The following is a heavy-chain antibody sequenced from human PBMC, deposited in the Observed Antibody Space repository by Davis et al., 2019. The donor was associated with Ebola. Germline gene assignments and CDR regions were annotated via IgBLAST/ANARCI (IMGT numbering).Heavy chain of an antibody. J-gene: IGHJ5*02. CDR2: IYYSGST. Sequence: MPSETLSLTCTVSGGSISSGGYYWSWIRQHPGKGLEWIGYIYYSGSTYYNPSLKSRVTISVDTSKNQFSLKPSSVTAADTAVYYCARSGTSYYYDSSGYHTIPNWFDPWGQGTLVTVSS. CDR3: ARSGTSYYYDSSGYHTIPNWFDP. V-gene: IGHV4-39*01. D-gene: IGHD3-22*01. CDR1: GGSISSGGYY.